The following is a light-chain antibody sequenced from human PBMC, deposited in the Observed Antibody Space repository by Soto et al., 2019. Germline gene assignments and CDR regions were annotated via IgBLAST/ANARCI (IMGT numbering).Light chain of an antibody. CDR2: EVS. CDR1: SSDVGGYNY. J-gene: IGLJ3*02. CDR3: SSYTSSSTRV. V-gene: IGLV2-14*01. Sequence: QSALTQPASVSGSPGQSITISCTGTSSDVGGYNYVSWYQQHPGKAPKLMIYEVSKRPSWVSNRFSGSKSGNTASLTISGLQAEDEADYYCSSYTSSSTRVFGGGTKVTVL.